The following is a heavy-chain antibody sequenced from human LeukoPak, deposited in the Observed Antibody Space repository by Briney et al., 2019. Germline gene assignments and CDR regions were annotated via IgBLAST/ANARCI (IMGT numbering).Heavy chain of an antibody. V-gene: IGHV3-7*01. CDR3: ARDPYSSGLDY. D-gene: IGHD6-19*01. CDR2: IKQDGSEK. CDR1: GLTFSSYW. Sequence: GGSLRLSCAASGLTFSSYWMSWVRQAPGKGLEWVANIKQDGSEKYYVDSVKGRFTISRDNAKNSLYLQMNSLRAEDTAVYYCARDPYSSGLDYWGQGTLVTVSS. J-gene: IGHJ4*02.